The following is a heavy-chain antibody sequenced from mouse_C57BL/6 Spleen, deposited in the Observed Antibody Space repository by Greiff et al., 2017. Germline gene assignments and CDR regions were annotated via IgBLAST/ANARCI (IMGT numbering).Heavy chain of an antibody. D-gene: IGHD1-1*01. V-gene: IGHV1-82*01. CDR2: IYPGDGDT. Sequence: VQLQQSGPELVKPGASVKISCKASGYAFSSSWMNWVKQRPGKGLEWIGRIYPGDGDTNYNGKFKGKATLTADKSSSTAYMQLSSLTSEDSAVYFCARYITTAYFDYWGQGTTLTVSS. CDR1: GYAFSSSW. J-gene: IGHJ2*01. CDR3: ARYITTAYFDY.